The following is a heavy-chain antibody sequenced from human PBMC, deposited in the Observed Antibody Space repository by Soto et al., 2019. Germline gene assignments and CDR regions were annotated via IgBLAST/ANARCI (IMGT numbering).Heavy chain of an antibody. V-gene: IGHV3-30*18. J-gene: IGHJ5*02. CDR3: AKDRRQPLDP. D-gene: IGHD6-13*01. Sequence: SGGSLRLSCAASGFAFSKFGMHWVRQAPGKGLEWVAVVSYEGTNTYYADSVKGRFTISRDNSKNTIYLQMDSLRTEDTALYYCAKDRRQPLDPWGQGTLVTVSS. CDR1: GFAFSKFG. CDR2: VSYEGTNT.